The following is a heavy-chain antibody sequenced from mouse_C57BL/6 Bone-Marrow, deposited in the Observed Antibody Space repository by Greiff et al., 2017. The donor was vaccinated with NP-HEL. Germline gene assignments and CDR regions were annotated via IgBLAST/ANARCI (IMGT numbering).Heavy chain of an antibody. V-gene: IGHV5-17*01. Sequence: EVQLVESGGGLVKPGGSLKLSCAASGFTFSDYGMHWVRQAPEKGLEWVAYISSGSSTIYYADTVKGRFTISRDNAKNTLFLQMTSLRSEDTAMYYCASDYGSSRFAYWGQGTLVTVSA. CDR1: GFTFSDYG. D-gene: IGHD1-1*01. J-gene: IGHJ3*01. CDR3: ASDYGSSRFAY. CDR2: ISSGSSTI.